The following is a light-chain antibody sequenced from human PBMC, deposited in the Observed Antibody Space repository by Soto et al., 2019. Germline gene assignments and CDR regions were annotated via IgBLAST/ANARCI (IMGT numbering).Light chain of an antibody. J-gene: IGKJ1*01. CDR2: GAS. CDR1: QSVGTR. Sequence: ERVMTQSPSTLSVSPGERATLSCRASQSVGTRLAWYQQKPGKAPRLLIYGASARDAGISPRFSGGGSGTEFTLTISSMQSEDLAVYYCQQYSDWPRTFGQGTKVGIK. CDR3: QQYSDWPRT. V-gene: IGKV3D-15*01.